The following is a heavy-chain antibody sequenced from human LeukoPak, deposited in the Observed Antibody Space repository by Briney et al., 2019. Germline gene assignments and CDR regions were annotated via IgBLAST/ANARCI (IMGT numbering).Heavy chain of an antibody. J-gene: IGHJ4*02. Sequence: SVKVSCKASGGTFSSYAISWVRQAPGQGLEWMGGIIPIFGTANYAQRFQGRVTITTDESTSTAYMELSSLRSEDTAVYYCARGGRNYYGNFDYWGQGTLVTVSS. CDR1: GGTFSSYA. CDR2: IIPIFGTA. V-gene: IGHV1-69*05. D-gene: IGHD3-10*01. CDR3: ARGGRNYYGNFDY.